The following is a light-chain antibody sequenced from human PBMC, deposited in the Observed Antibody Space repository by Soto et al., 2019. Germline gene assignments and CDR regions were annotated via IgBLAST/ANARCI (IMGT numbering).Light chain of an antibody. J-gene: IGLJ1*01. CDR1: SSDIGGYNS. Sequence: QSALTQPASVSGSPGQSITFSCTGTSSDIGGYNSVSWYQQYPGKAPKVMIYDVSDRPSGVSNRFSGSKSGNTASLTISGLQTEDEADYYCSSYTSSSTLVFGTGTKVTVL. V-gene: IGLV2-14*01. CDR3: SSYTSSSTLV. CDR2: DVS.